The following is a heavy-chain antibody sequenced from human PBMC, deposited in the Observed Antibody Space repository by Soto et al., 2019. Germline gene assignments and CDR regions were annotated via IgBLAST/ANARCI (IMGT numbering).Heavy chain of an antibody. J-gene: IGHJ3*01. Sequence: SETLSLTCTVSGGSISSSTYYWGWIRQPPGKGLEWIASIYYSGRTHYNPSLESRVTISVDTSKNQFSLRLSSVTAADTAVYYCARHSSGSSSSWSPVWGHGTMVTV. V-gene: IGHV4-39*01. CDR2: IYYSGRT. D-gene: IGHD6-13*01. CDR3: ARHSSGSSSSWSPV. CDR1: GGSISSSTYY.